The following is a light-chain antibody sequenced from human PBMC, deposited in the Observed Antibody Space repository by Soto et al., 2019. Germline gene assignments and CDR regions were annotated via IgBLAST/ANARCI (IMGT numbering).Light chain of an antibody. V-gene: IGKV3-15*01. J-gene: IGKJ1*01. CDR3: QQYNNWPRT. CDR1: QSVSRY. Sequence: EIVLTQSPGTLSLSPGERATLSCRASQSVSRYLAWYQQKPGQAPRLLIYGASTRAAGVPSRFSGSGSGTEFILTISSLQSEDFGVYYCQQYNNWPRTFGRGTKVDIK. CDR2: GAS.